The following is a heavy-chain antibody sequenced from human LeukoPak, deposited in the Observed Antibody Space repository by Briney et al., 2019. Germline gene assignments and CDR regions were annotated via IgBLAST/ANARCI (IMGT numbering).Heavy chain of an antibody. CDR2: ISSSSSYI. V-gene: IGHV3-21*05. D-gene: IGHD2/OR15-2a*01. CDR1: GFTFSSYS. Sequence: GGSLRLTCAASGFTFSSYSMNWVRQAPGKGLEWVSYISSSSSYIYYADSVKGRFTISRDNAKNSLYLQMNSLRAEDTAVYYCARVHAAALSMDVWGKGTTVTVSS. J-gene: IGHJ6*03. CDR3: ARVHAAALSMDV.